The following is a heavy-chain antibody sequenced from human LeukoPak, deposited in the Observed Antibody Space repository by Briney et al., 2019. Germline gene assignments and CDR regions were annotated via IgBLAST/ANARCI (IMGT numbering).Heavy chain of an antibody. J-gene: IGHJ4*02. CDR3: ARGARPSRITMVRGVTFDY. CDR1: GGSFSGYY. V-gene: IGHV4-34*01. Sequence: SETLSLTCAVYGGSFSGYYWSWIRQPPGKGLEWIGEINHSGSTNYNPSLKSQVTISVDTSKNQFSLKLSSVTAADTAVYYCARGARPSRITMVRGVTFDYWGQGTLVTVSS. CDR2: INHSGST. D-gene: IGHD3-10*01.